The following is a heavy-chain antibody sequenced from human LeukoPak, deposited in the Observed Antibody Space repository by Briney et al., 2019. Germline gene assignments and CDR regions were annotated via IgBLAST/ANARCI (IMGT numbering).Heavy chain of an antibody. J-gene: IGHJ4*02. CDR2: MNPNSGNT. Sequence: ASVKVSCKASGYTFTSYDINWVRQATGQGLEWMGWMNPNSGNTGYAQKFQGRVTMTRNTSISTAYMELSSLRSEDTAVYYCARVSSVRAYCSSTSCRYYFDYWGQGTLVTVSS. D-gene: IGHD2-2*01. V-gene: IGHV1-8*01. CDR3: ARVSSVRAYCSSTSCRYYFDY. CDR1: GYTFTSYD.